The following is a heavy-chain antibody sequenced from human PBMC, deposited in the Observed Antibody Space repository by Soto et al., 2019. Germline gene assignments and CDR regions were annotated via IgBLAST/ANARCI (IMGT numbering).Heavy chain of an antibody. CDR3: AKDGRPGTHWFDP. J-gene: IGHJ5*02. CDR1: GFTFSSYG. Sequence: QVQLVESGGGVVQPGTFLRLSCAASGFTFSSYGMHWVRQPPGKGLEWVAVVSNDGSVKHYADSVRGRFTISRDNSKNTLYLQMSSLSTEDTGLYYCAKDGRPGTHWFDPWGQGALVTVSS. D-gene: IGHD3-10*01. V-gene: IGHV3-30*18. CDR2: VSNDGSVK.